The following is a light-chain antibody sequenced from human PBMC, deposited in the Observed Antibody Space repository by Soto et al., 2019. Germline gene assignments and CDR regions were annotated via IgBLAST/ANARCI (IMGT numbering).Light chain of an antibody. CDR3: AAGDDPRRARV. V-gene: IGLV1-44*01. CDR2: SND. Sequence: QSVLAQPPSASGTPGQRVTISCSGSNSNIGRNDVTWYQQVPGTAPQCLIYSNDQRPSGVPDRISGSRSGTSASLAISGLQSGDEAEYSGAAGDDPRRARVFGGGTKLTVL. CDR1: NSNIGRND. J-gene: IGLJ2*01.